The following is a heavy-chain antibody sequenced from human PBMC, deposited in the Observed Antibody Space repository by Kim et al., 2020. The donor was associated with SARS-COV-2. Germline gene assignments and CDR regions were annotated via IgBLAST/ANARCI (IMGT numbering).Heavy chain of an antibody. CDR2: ISYDGSNK. D-gene: IGHD5-12*01. Sequence: GGSLRLSCAASGFTFSSYGMHWVRQAPGKGLEWVAVISYDGSNKYYADSVKGRFTISSDNSKNTLYLQMNSLRAEDTAVYYCAKDLAVATIWYYYGMDVWGQGTTVTVSS. V-gene: IGHV3-30*18. CDR3: AKDLAVATIWYYYGMDV. J-gene: IGHJ6*02. CDR1: GFTFSSYG.